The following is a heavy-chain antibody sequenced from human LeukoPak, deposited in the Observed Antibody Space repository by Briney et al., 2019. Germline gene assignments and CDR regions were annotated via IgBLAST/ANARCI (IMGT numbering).Heavy chain of an antibody. V-gene: IGHV1-8*02. Sequence: ASVKVSCKASGGTFSSYAISWVRQAPGQGLEWMGWMNPDSGNTGYAQKFQGRVTMTRNTSISTAYMELSSLRSEDTAVYYCVGPQFLSYYGMDVWGQGTTVTVSS. CDR2: MNPDSGNT. J-gene: IGHJ6*02. CDR1: GGTFSSYA. D-gene: IGHD2-21*01. CDR3: VGPQFLSYYGMDV.